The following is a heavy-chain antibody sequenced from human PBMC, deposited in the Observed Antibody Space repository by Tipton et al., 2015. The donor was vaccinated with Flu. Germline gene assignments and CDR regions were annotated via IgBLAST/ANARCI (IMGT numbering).Heavy chain of an antibody. CDR2: INHSGST. V-gene: IGHV4-34*01. CDR1: GGSFSGYY. Sequence: TLSLTCAVYGGSFSGYYWSWIRQPPGKGLEWIGEINHSGSTNYNPSLKSRVTISVDTSKNQFSLKLSSVTAADTAVYYCAGALKRGGYYYYYMDVWGKGTTVTVSS. CDR3: AGALKRGGYYYYYMDV. J-gene: IGHJ6*03.